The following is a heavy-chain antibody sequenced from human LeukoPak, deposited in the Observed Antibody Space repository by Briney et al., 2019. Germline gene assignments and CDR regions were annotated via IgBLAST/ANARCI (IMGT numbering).Heavy chain of an antibody. D-gene: IGHD3-22*01. V-gene: IGHV3-48*03. CDR1: GFTFSSYE. Sequence: PGGSLRLSCGASGFTFSSYEMNWVRQAPGKGLEWVSYISSSGSTIYYADSVKGRFTISRDNAKNSLYLQMNSLRAEDTAVYYCARATYYYDSSGYPFLDYWGQGTLVTVSS. J-gene: IGHJ4*02. CDR2: ISSSGSTI. CDR3: ARATYYYDSSGYPFLDY.